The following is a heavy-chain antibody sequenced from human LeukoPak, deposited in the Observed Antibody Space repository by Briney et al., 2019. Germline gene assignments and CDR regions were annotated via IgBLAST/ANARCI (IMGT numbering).Heavy chain of an antibody. J-gene: IGHJ5*02. D-gene: IGHD2-2*01. CDR2: IYYSGST. Sequence: SETLSLTCTVYGGSISRSRYYWGWIRQPPGKGLEWIGIIYYSGSTYYNPSLKSRLTISVDTSKNQFSLKLSSVTATDTAVYYCARRGYCSSTSCYEYCFDPWGRGTLVTVAS. CDR1: GGSISRSRYY. V-gene: IGHV4-39*01. CDR3: ARRGYCSSTSCYEYCFDP.